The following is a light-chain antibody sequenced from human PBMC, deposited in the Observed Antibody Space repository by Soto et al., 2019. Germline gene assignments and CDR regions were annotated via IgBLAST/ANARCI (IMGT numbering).Light chain of an antibody. J-gene: IGKJ4*01. CDR2: TAS. CDR3: QRAKSFPLT. V-gene: IGKV1-12*01. Sequence: DIQMTQSPSSVSVSLGDRVTITCRASQSISCLLAWYQQKPGKAPNLLIHTASTLQSGVPSRFSGSGSGTDFTLTISSLQPEDFATYYCQRAKSFPLTFGGGTKVEIK. CDR1: QSISCL.